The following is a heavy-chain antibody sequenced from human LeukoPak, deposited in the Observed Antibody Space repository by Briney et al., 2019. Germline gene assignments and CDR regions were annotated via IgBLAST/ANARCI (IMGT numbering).Heavy chain of an antibody. Sequence: PGGSLRLSCAASGFTFSSYAMSWVRQAPGKGLEWVSAISGSGGSTYYADSVKGRFTISRDNSKNTLYLQMNSLRAEDTAVYYCAKKGAISSGWSPWQYYFDYWGQGTLVTVSS. CDR2: ISGSGGST. J-gene: IGHJ4*02. CDR1: GFTFSSYA. V-gene: IGHV3-23*01. CDR3: AKKGAISSGWSPWQYYFDY. D-gene: IGHD6-19*01.